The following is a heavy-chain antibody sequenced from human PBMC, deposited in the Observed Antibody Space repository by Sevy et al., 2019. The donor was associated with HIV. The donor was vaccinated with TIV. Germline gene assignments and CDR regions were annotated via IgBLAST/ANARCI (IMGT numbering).Heavy chain of an antibody. CDR3: AKGIRIAARHFHGMDV. D-gene: IGHD6-6*01. CDR2: SSWNSGSI. CDR1: GFTFDDYA. Sequence: GGSLRLSCAASGFTFDDYAMHWVRQAPGKGLEWVSDSSWNSGSIGYADSVKGRFTISRDNAKNSLYLQMNSLRAEDTALYYCAKGIRIAARHFHGMDVWGQGTTVTVSS. J-gene: IGHJ6*02. V-gene: IGHV3-9*01.